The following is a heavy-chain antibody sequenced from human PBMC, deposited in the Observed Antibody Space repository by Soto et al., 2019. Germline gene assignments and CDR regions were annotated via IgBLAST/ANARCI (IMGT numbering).Heavy chain of an antibody. CDR2: IYHSGTT. CDR1: GGSISSGGYY. V-gene: IGHV4-31*03. D-gene: IGHD3-10*01. CDR3: ARGSSLWFGELTGFDY. J-gene: IGHJ4*02. Sequence: SETLSLTCTVSGGSISSGGYYWSWIRQHPGKGLEWIGYIYHSGTTYYNTSLKSRVTISVDTSKNQFSLKLSSVTAADTAVYYCARGSSLWFGELTGFDYWGQGTLDTV.